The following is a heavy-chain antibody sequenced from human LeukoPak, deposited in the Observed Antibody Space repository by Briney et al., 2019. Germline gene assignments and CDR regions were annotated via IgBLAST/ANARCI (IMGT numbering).Heavy chain of an antibody. J-gene: IGHJ4*02. Sequence: GGSLRLSCAASGFTFSSYAMHWVRQAPGKGLEWVAVISYDGSNRYYADSVKGRFTISRDNSKNTLYLQMNSLRSEDTAVYYCARGLSVGTLGYWGQGTLVTVSS. V-gene: IGHV3-30*04. D-gene: IGHD3-16*02. CDR2: ISYDGSNR. CDR1: GFTFSSYA. CDR3: ARGLSVGTLGY.